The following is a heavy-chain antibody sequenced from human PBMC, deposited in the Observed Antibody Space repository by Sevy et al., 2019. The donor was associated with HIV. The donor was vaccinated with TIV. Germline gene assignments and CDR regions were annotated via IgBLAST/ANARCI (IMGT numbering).Heavy chain of an antibody. CDR2: IRSKAYGGTT. D-gene: IGHD6-19*01. J-gene: IGHJ3*02. CDR1: GFTFGDYA. Sequence: GGSLRLSCTASGFTFGDYAMNWFRQAPGKGLEWVGFIRSKAYGGTTEYAASVKGRFTISRDDSKSIAYLQMNSLKTEDTAVYYCTRDKQGEQWLVRAFDIWGQWTMVTVSS. CDR3: TRDKQGEQWLVRAFDI. V-gene: IGHV3-49*03.